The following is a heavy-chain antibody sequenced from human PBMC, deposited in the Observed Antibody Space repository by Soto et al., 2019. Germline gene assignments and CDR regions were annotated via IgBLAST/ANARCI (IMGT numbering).Heavy chain of an antibody. D-gene: IGHD3-22*01. CDR2: IYYSGNT. CDR1: GDSISGGDYY. CDR3: ARLSDSSGGFDY. J-gene: IGHJ4*02. V-gene: IGHV4-30-4*01. Sequence: QVQLQESGPGLVKPSQTLSLTCTVSGDSISGGDYYWSWIRQPPRQGLEWIGYIYYSGNTYYNPSPKSRATISVDTSQNQFSLRLSSVTAADTAVYYCARLSDSSGGFDYWGQGTLVTVSS.